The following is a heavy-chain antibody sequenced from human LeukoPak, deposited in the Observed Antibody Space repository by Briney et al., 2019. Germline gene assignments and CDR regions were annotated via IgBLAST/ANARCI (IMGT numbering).Heavy chain of an antibody. D-gene: IGHD3-22*01. J-gene: IGHJ6*02. CDR2: IYPSDSNT. Sequence: GESLKISCKGSGYTFASYWIGWVRQMPVKGLEWMGFIYPSDSNTRYSPSFQGQVTISADKSISTAFLQWSSLKASDTAMYYCATTYYFDSTFMDVWGQGTTVTVSS. CDR3: ATTYYFDSTFMDV. CDR1: GYTFASYW. V-gene: IGHV5-51*01.